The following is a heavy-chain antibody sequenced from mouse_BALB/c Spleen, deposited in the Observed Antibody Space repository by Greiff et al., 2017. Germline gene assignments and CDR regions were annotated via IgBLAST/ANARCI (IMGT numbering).Heavy chain of an antibody. J-gene: IGHJ4*01. V-gene: IGHV6-6*02. Sequence: EVKLMESGGGLVQPGGSMKLSCVASGFTFSNYWMNWVRQSPEKGLEWVAEIRLKSNNYATHYAESVKGRFTISRDDSKSSVYLQMNNLRAEDTGIYYCTRRLAMDYWGQGTSVTVSS. CDR3: TRRLAMDY. CDR2: IRLKSNNYAT. CDR1: GFTFSNYW.